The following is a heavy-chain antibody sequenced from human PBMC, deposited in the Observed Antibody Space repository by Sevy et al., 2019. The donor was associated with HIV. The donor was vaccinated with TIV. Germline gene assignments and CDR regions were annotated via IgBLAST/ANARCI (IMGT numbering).Heavy chain of an antibody. CDR2: MNPNSGNT. D-gene: IGHD3-22*01. Sequence: ASVKVSCKASGYTFTSYDINWVRQATGQGLEWMGWMNPNSGNTGYAQKYQGRVTMTRNTSISTAYMELSSLRSEDTAVYYCARVYYDSSGYFGYWYQGTLVTVSS. CDR3: ARVYYDSSGYFGY. CDR1: GYTFTSYD. J-gene: IGHJ4*02. V-gene: IGHV1-8*01.